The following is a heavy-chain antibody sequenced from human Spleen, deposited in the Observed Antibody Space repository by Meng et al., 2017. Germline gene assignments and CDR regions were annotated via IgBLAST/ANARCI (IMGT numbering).Heavy chain of an antibody. CDR1: GGSFSDYY. CDR3: ARGPTTMAHDFDY. V-gene: IGHV4-34*01. Sequence: QVELPALGAGLLKPSETLSRTCVVSGGSFSDYYWSWIRQPPGKGLEWIGEINHSGSTNYNPSLESRATISVDTSQNNLSLKLSSVTAADSAVYYCARGPTTMAHDFDYWGQGTLVTVSS. D-gene: IGHD4-11*01. J-gene: IGHJ4*02. CDR2: INHSGST.